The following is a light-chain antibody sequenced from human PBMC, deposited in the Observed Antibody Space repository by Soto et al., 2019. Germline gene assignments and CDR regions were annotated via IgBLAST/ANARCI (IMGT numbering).Light chain of an antibody. CDR3: QQYGSSPPWT. V-gene: IGKV3-20*01. CDR2: AAS. Sequence: EIVLTQSPGTLSLSPGERATLSCRASQSVSSSYLAWYQQKPGQAPRLLIYAASSRATGIPDGFSGSGSGTDFSLTRSRREPEDFSVSYCQQYGSSPPWTFGQGTKVEIK. J-gene: IGKJ1*01. CDR1: QSVSSSY.